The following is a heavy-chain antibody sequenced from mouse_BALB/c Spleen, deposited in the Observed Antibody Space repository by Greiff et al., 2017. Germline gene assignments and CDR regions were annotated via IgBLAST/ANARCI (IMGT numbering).Heavy chain of an antibody. CDR3: TRYDGYYEDY. Sequence: QVQLQQPGAELVRPGASVKLSCKASGYTFTSYWINWVKQRPGQGLEWIGNIYPSDSYTNYNQKFKDKATLTVDKSSSTAYMQLSSPTSEDSAVYYCTRYDGYYEDYWGQGTTLTVAS. CDR2: IYPSDSYT. D-gene: IGHD2-3*01. CDR1: GYTFTSYW. V-gene: IGHV1-69*02. J-gene: IGHJ2*01.